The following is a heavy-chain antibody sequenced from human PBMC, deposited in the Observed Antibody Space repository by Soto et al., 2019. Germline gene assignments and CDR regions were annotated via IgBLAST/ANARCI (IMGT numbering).Heavy chain of an antibody. V-gene: IGHV1-69*01. D-gene: IGHD2-15*01. CDR3: ARKAGGGNYYILDF. J-gene: IGHJ4*02. CDR1: GASFSSYA. CDR2: IIPNLTTA. Sequence: QVQVVQSGAEVKKPGSSVKVSCKVSGASFSSYAISWVRQAPGQGLEWMGGIIPNLTTANSAEKFQDRVTITADESTSTAYMEVSSLTSEDTAVYYCARKAGGGNYYILDFWGQGTLVTVSS.